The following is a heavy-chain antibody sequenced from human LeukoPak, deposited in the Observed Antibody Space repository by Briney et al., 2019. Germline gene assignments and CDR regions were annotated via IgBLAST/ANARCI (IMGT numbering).Heavy chain of an antibody. Sequence: LGGSLRLSCAASGFTFANFAMRWVXQVPGKGXEWVSAINSVGDGTYYADSVKGRFIITRDNSENTVYLQMNNLRAEDTALYFCAKAGTDGLTHNNYYMDVWGKGITVTVSS. CDR2: INSVGDGT. D-gene: IGHD5-24*01. CDR1: GFTFANFA. CDR3: AKAGTDGLTHNNYYMDV. V-gene: IGHV3-23*01. J-gene: IGHJ6*03.